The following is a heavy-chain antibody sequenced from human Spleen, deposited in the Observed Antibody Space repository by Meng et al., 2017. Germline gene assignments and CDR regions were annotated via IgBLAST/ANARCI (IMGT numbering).Heavy chain of an antibody. V-gene: IGHV7-4-1*02. CDR3: ARMYYYDSSGYYSPYYYYYGMDV. J-gene: IGHJ6*02. D-gene: IGHD3-22*01. Sequence: ASVKVSCKASGYTFTNYAINWLRQAPGQGLEWMGWINTNTGNPTYAQGFTGRFVFSLDTSVSTAYLQISSLKAEDTAVYYCARMYYYDSSGYYSPYYYYYGMDVWGQGTTVTVSS. CDR2: INTNTGNP. CDR1: GYTFTNYA.